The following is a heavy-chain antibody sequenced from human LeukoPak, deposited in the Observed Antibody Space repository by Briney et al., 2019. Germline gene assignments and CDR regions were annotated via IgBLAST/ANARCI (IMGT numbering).Heavy chain of an antibody. CDR1: GGSFSGYY. CDR3: ARDGAVAGSYWYFDL. J-gene: IGHJ2*01. D-gene: IGHD6-19*01. V-gene: IGHV4-34*01. Sequence: SETLSLTCAVYGGSFSGYYWSWIRQPPGKGLEWIGEINHSGSTNYNPSLKSRVTISVDTSKNQLSLKLSSVTAADTAVYYCARDGAVAGSYWYFDLWGRGTLVTVSS. CDR2: INHSGST.